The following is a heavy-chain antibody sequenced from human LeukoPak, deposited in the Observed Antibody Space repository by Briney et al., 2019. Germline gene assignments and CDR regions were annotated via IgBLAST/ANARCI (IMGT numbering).Heavy chain of an antibody. CDR3: ARAHSSSSTFDL. V-gene: IGHV3-33*01. CDR2: IWYEGSKK. Sequence: GGSLRLSCAASGFTLSDYGIHWVRQAPGQGLEWVALIWYEGSKKYYADSVKGWFTISRDNTKNTLYLQLNSLRADDTAVYYCARAHSSSSTFDLWGQGTLVTVSS. J-gene: IGHJ4*02. CDR1: GFTLSDYG. D-gene: IGHD6-6*01.